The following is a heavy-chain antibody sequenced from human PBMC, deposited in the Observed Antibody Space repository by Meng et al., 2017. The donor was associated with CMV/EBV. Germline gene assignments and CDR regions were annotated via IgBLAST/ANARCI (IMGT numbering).Heavy chain of an antibody. Sequence: SVKVSCKASGGTFSSYAISWVRQAPGQGLEWMGGIIPIFGTANYAQKFQGRVAITTDESTSTAYMELSSLRSEDTAVYYCARTRLTTRFYYYGMDVWGQGTTVTVSS. D-gene: IGHD1-1*01. J-gene: IGHJ6*02. CDR1: GGTFSSYA. CDR3: ARTRLTTRFYYYGMDV. CDR2: IIPIFGTA. V-gene: IGHV1-69*05.